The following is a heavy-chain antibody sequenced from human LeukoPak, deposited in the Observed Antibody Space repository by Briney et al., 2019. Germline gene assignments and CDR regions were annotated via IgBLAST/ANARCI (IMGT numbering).Heavy chain of an antibody. Sequence: GGCLGLSCAASGFTFSSYGMHWVRQAPGKGLEWVPVISYDGRNKSYADSVKGRFTISRDNSQIKLYLQMKSLKAEDRAVYYCAEGAGYCSVVSRFSIAYCGQRN. CDR3: AEGAGYCSVVSRFSIAY. V-gene: IGHV3-30*18. J-gene: IGHJ4*01. CDR2: ISYDGRNK. D-gene: IGHD2-15*01. CDR1: GFTFSSYG.